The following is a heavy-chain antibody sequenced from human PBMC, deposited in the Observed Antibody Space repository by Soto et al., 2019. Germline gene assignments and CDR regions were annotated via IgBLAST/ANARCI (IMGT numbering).Heavy chain of an antibody. D-gene: IGHD4-4*01. Sequence: SETLSLTCAVYGGSFSGYYWSWIRQPQGKGLEWIGEINHSGSANYNPSLKSRVTISVDTSKNQFSLKLSSVTAADTAVYYCASWRYSNYYYYYGMDVWGHGTTVTVSS. CDR2: INHSGSA. J-gene: IGHJ6*02. CDR1: GGSFSGYY. V-gene: IGHV4-34*01. CDR3: ASWRYSNYYYYYGMDV.